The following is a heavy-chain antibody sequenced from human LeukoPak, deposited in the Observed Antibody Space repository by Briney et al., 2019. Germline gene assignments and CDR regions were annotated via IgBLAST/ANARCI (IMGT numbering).Heavy chain of an antibody. CDR3: ARSNKPSSSSWPYYYYMDV. CDR2: IYTSGST. CDR1: GGSISSGSYY. D-gene: IGHD6-6*01. J-gene: IGHJ6*03. Sequence: SETLSLTCTVSGGSISSGSYYWSWIRQPAGKGLEWIGRIYTSGSTNYNPSLKSRVTISVDTSKNQFSLKLSSVTAADTDVYYCARSNKPSSSSWPYYYYMDVWGKGTTVTVSS. V-gene: IGHV4-61*02.